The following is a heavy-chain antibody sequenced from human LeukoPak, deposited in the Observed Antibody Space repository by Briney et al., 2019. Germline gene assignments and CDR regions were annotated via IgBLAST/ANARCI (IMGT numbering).Heavy chain of an antibody. CDR1: GYSFTDHY. V-gene: IGHV1-2*02. CDR3: ARDRSVMDQGY. D-gene: IGHD2-8*01. Sequence: ASVKVSCKASGYSFTDHYLHWVRQAPGQGLEWMGWINPNSGDTNYAQKLQGRVTMTTDTSTSTAYMELRSLRSDDTAVYYCARDRSVMDQGYWGQGTLVTVSS. CDR2: INPNSGDT. J-gene: IGHJ4*02.